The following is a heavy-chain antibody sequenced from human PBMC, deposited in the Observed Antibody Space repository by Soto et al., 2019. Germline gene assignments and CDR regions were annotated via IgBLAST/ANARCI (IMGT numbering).Heavy chain of an antibody. CDR3: AIEVRRSNQFDH. D-gene: IGHD6-13*01. Sequence: GASVKVSSKASGYTLTELSIHWVRQAPGEGLEWMGGVDLENGETIYAQRFQGRVTMTEESSADTPYMELSSLRSEDTVLYYGAIEVRRSNQFDHWGQGTMVTVSS. V-gene: IGHV1-24*01. CDR2: VDLENGET. CDR1: GYTLTELS. J-gene: IGHJ4*02.